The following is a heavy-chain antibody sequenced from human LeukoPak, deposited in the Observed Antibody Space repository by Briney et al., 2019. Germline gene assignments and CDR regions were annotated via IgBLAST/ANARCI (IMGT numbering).Heavy chain of an antibody. D-gene: IGHD6-13*01. V-gene: IGHV3-49*04. CDR1: GFTFGDYA. J-gene: IGHJ3*02. CDR2: IRSKAYGGTT. Sequence: PGGSLRLSCTASGFTFGDYAMSWVRQAPGKGLEWVGFIRSKAYGGTTEYAASVKGRFTISRDDSKSIAYLQMNSLKTEDTAVYYCTRDSDVGSSPDAFDIWGQGTMVTVSS. CDR3: TRDSDVGSSPDAFDI.